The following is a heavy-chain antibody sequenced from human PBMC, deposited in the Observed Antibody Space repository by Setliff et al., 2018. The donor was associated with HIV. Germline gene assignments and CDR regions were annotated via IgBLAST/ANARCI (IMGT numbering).Heavy chain of an antibody. J-gene: IGHJ4*02. V-gene: IGHV1-18*01. Sequence: GASVKVSCKASGYTFSTYGISWVRQAPGQGLEWMGWISAYNDNTNYAQKVQGRVTMTTDTSTSTAYMVLRSLRSDDTAVYYCARGLRQLERSNYFDYWGQGTLVTVSS. CDR3: ARGLRQLERSNYFDY. CDR2: ISAYNDNT. D-gene: IGHD1-1*01. CDR1: GYTFSTYG.